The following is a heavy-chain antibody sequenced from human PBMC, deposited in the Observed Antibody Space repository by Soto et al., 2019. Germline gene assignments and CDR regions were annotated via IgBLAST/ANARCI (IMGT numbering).Heavy chain of an antibody. CDR3: ASGPIAAAGFFFYYVMDV. CDR2: LIPIFGTA. Sequence: QVHLVQSGAEVQKPGSSVKVSCKASGGTFSSYGISWVRQAPGQGLEWMGGLIPIFGTATYAQKFQGRVTINADESTSTAYMDLSSLKSEDTAVYYCASGPIAAAGFFFYYVMDVWGQGTTVTVSS. D-gene: IGHD6-13*01. V-gene: IGHV1-69*01. J-gene: IGHJ6*02. CDR1: GGTFSSYG.